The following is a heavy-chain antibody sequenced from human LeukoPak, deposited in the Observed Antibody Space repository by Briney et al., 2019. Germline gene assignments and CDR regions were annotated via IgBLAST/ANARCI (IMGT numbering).Heavy chain of an antibody. D-gene: IGHD1-26*01. V-gene: IGHV1-2*06. CDR3: ATTSGYFYY. Sequence: ASVKVSCKASESIFTGYYMHWVRQAPGQGLEWMGRINPNNGATNYAQKFQGRVTMTRDTSIGTAYMELSRLRSDDTAVYYCATTSGYFYYWGQGTLVTVSS. CDR2: INPNNGAT. CDR1: ESIFTGYY. J-gene: IGHJ4*02.